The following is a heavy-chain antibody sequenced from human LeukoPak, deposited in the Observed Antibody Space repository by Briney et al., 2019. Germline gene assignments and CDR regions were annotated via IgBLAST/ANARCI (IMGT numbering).Heavy chain of an antibody. CDR1: GGSISTYY. CDR3: ARIYYDSGAYYRRAFDI. Sequence: PSETLSLTCTVSGGSISTYYWSWIRQPPGKGLEWIAYIYNSGSTNSNPSLKSRVTISVDTSKNQFSLRLSSVTAADTAVYYCARIYYDSGAYYRRAFDIWGQGTMDSVSS. J-gene: IGHJ3*02. V-gene: IGHV4-59*01. D-gene: IGHD3-22*01. CDR2: IYNSGST.